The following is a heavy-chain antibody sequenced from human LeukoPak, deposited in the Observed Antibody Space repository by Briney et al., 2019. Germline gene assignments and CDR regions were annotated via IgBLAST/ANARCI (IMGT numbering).Heavy chain of an antibody. Sequence: ASVKVSCKTSGYTVTSYYMHWVRQAPGQGLEWMGIINPSGGSTSYAQKFQGRVTMTRDMSTSTVYMELSSLRSEDTAVYYCARDSEDTTMGPGYWGQGTLVTVSS. D-gene: IGHD5-18*01. V-gene: IGHV1-46*01. CDR3: ARDSEDTTMGPGY. CDR1: GYTVTSYY. CDR2: INPSGGST. J-gene: IGHJ4*02.